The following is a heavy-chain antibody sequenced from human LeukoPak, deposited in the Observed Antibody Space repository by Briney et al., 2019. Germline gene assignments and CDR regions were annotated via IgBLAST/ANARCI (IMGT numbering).Heavy chain of an antibody. Sequence: SETLSLTCTVSGGSISSYYWSWIRHPAGKGLEWIGRIYTSGSTNYNPSLKSRVTISVDTSKKPFSLNLTSVTAADTAVYYCARYSSAGLEYWGQGTLVTVSS. CDR2: IYTSGST. J-gene: IGHJ4*02. V-gene: IGHV4-4*07. D-gene: IGHD2-21*01. CDR1: GGSISSYY. CDR3: ARYSSAGLEY.